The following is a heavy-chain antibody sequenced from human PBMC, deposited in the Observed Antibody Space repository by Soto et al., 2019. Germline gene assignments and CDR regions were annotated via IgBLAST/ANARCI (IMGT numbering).Heavy chain of an antibody. V-gene: IGHV1-3*01. D-gene: IGHD6-13*01. CDR3: ARGTPNIAAAHGY. CDR1: GYTFTSYA. CDR2: INAGNGNT. J-gene: IGHJ4*02. Sequence: QVQLVQSGAEVKKPGASVKVSCKASGYTFTSYAMHWVRQAPGQRLEWMGWINAGNGNTKYSQKFQGRVTITRDTSASTAYMELSSLRSEDTAVYYCARGTPNIAAAHGYWGQGTLVSVSS.